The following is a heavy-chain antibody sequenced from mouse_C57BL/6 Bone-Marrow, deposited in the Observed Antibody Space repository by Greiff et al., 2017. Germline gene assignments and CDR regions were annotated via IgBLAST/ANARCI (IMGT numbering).Heavy chain of an antibody. Sequence: EVKLMASEGGLVQPGSSMKLSCTASGFTFRDYYMAWVRQVPEKGLEWVANINYDGSSTYYLDSLKSRFIISRDNAKNILYLQMSSLKSEDTATYYCAREGNPPFDYWGQGTTLTVSS. CDR2: INYDGSST. CDR3: AREGNPPFDY. J-gene: IGHJ2*01. CDR1: GFTFRDYY. D-gene: IGHD2-1*01. V-gene: IGHV5-16*01.